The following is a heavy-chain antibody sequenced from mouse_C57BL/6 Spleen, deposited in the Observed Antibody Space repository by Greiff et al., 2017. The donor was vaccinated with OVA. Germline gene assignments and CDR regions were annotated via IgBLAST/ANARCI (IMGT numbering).Heavy chain of an antibody. D-gene: IGHD1-1*01. CDR2: ISYDGSN. Sequence: EVKLVESGPGLVKPSQSLSLTCSVTGYSITSGYYWNWIRQFPGNKLEWMGYISYDGSNNYNPSLKNRISITRDTSKNQFFLKLKSVTTEDTAPYYWAREPYYYHYAMDYWGQGTSVTVSS. CDR1: GYSITSGYY. CDR3: AREPYYYHYAMDY. V-gene: IGHV3-6*01. J-gene: IGHJ4*01.